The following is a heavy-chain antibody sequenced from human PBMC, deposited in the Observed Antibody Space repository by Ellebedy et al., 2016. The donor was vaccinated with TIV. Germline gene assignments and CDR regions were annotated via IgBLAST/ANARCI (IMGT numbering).Heavy chain of an antibody. CDR2: ISYDGSNK. Sequence: GESLKISXAASGFTFSSYGMHWVRQAPGKGLEWVAVISYDGSNKYYADSVKGRFTISRDNSKNTLYLQMNSLRAEDTAVYYCARDGSGSYPPGSNYYYGMDVWGQGTTVTVSS. CDR3: ARDGSGSYPPGSNYYYGMDV. V-gene: IGHV3-30*03. J-gene: IGHJ6*02. CDR1: GFTFSSYG. D-gene: IGHD1-26*01.